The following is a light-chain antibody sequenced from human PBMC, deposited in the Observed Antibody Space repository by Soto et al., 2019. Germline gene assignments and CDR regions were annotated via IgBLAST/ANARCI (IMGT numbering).Light chain of an antibody. CDR3: SSSTSSSTYL. J-gene: IGLJ1*01. CDR2: SVK. CDR1: SSDIGAYNS. V-gene: IGLV2-14*03. Sequence: QSALTQPASVSGSPGQSITISCTGTSSDIGAYNSVSWYQQLPDRAPKLIIYSVKYRSSGVSDRFSGSKSDNTASLTISGLHTEDEADYYCSSSTSSSTYLFGTGTKVTVL.